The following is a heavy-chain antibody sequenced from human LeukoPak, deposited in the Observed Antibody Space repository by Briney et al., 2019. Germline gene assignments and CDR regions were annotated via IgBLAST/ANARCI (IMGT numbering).Heavy chain of an antibody. CDR2: IIPIFGTA. D-gene: IGHD3-9*01. J-gene: IGHJ5*02. V-gene: IGHV1-69*13. Sequence: ASVKVSCKASGGTFSSYAISWVRQAPGQGLEWMGGIIPIFGTANYAQKFQGGVTITADESTSTAYMELSSLRSEDTAVYYCARVPTYYDIFRFDPWGQGTLVTVSS. CDR1: GGTFSSYA. CDR3: ARVPTYYDIFRFDP.